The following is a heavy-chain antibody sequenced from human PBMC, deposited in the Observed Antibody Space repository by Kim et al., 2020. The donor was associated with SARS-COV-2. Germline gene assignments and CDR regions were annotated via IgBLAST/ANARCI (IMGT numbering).Heavy chain of an antibody. Sequence: SETLSLTCSVSGDSVSSGSHYWGWIRQPPGKGLEWIGSMYYFGDTHYNPSLKSRVTISVDTSKNQVSLRLNSVTAADTALYYCARHSSLSGYFDHWGQGT. CDR3: ARHSSLSGYFDH. D-gene: IGHD3-22*01. CDR2: MYYFGDT. CDR1: GDSVSSGSHY. V-gene: IGHV4-39*01. J-gene: IGHJ4*02.